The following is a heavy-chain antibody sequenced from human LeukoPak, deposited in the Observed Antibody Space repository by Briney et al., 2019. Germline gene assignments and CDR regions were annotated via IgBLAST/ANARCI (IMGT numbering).Heavy chain of an antibody. CDR2: ISGSGGST. J-gene: IGHJ4*02. V-gene: IGHV3-23*01. CDR3: ARSLRFLEWPTPGDC. Sequence: GGSLRLSCAASGFTFSSYAMSWVRQAPGKGLEWVSAISGSGGSTYYADSVKGRFTISRDNSKNTLYLQMNSLRAEDTAVYYCARSLRFLEWPTPGDCWGQGTLVTVSS. CDR1: GFTFSSYA. D-gene: IGHD3-3*01.